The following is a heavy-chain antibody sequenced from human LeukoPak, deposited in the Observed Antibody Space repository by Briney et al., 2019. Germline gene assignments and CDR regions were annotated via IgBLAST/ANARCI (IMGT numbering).Heavy chain of an antibody. Sequence: QPGGSLRLSCAASGNYWMHWVRQAPGKGLVWVSHINSDGSWTSYADSVKGRFTNSKDNAKNTVYLQMNSLRAEDTAVYYCVSFYETYWGRGTLVTVSS. CDR3: VSFYETY. CDR1: GNYW. V-gene: IGHV3-74*01. J-gene: IGHJ4*02. D-gene: IGHD2/OR15-2a*01. CDR2: INSDGSWT.